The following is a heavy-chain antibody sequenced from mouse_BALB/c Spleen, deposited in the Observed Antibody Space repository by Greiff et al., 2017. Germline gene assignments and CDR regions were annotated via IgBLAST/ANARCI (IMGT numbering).Heavy chain of an antibody. CDR2: IYPYDGGT. Sequence: VQLMESGPDLVKPGASLKISCKASGYTFTDYNMPWVRQSHGKSLEWIGYIYPYDGGTGYTQKFKSKATFTVDNSSSTVYMELRSLTSEDSAVYYCARSDRYDWFAYWGQGTLVTVSA. D-gene: IGHD2-14*01. V-gene: IGHV1S29*02. CDR1: GYTFTDYN. CDR3: ARSDRYDWFAY. J-gene: IGHJ3*01.